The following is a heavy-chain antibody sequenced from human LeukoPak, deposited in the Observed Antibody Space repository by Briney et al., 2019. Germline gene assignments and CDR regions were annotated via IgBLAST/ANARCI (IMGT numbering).Heavy chain of an antibody. Sequence: GWALPLSCVATGWTFICHWIHWLRQAAAKGLVWVARISSGGSSTSYADSVKGRFTISRDNAKNTLYLQMNSLRAEDTAVYYCARSWDFSGSYYHEAVDYGGQGTLVTVSS. CDR3: ARSWDFSGSYYHEAVDY. CDR1: GWTFICHW. J-gene: IGHJ4*02. D-gene: IGHD1-26*01. CDR2: ISSGGSST. V-gene: IGHV3-74*01.